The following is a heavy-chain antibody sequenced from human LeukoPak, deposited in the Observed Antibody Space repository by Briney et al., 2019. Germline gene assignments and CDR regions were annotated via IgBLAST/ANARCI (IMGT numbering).Heavy chain of an antibody. D-gene: IGHD5-12*01. J-gene: IGHJ6*03. Sequence: PSETLSLTCTVSGGSISSYYWSWIRQPPGKGLEWIGYNSGSTHYNPSLKSRVTISVDTSKNQVSLKLRSVTAADTAVYYCARTTEGYAGGPGYSYYYYMDVWGKGTTVTISS. CDR2: NSGST. CDR3: ARTTEGYAGGPGYSYYYYMDV. V-gene: IGHV4-59*01. CDR1: GGSISSYY.